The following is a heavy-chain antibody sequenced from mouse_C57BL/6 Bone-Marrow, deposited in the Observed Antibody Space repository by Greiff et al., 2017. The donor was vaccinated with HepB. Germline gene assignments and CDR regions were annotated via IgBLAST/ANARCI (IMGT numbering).Heavy chain of an antibody. CDR1: GYTFTGYW. V-gene: IGHV1-9*01. Sequence: QVQLKQSGAELMKPGASVKLSCKATGYTFTGYWIEWVKQRPGHGLEWIGEILPGSGSTNYNEKFKGKATFTADTSSNTAYMQLSSLTTEDSAIYYCASRLYYYGSRYAMDYWGQGTSVTVSS. CDR3: ASRLYYYGSRYAMDY. CDR2: ILPGSGST. D-gene: IGHD1-1*01. J-gene: IGHJ4*01.